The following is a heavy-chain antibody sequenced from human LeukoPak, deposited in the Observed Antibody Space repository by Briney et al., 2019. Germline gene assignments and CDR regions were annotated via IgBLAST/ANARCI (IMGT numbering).Heavy chain of an antibody. Sequence: SETLSLTCAVSGGSISSGDYSWSWIRQPPGKGLEWIGYIYHSGSTYYSPSLKSRVTISVDRSKNQFSLKLSSVTAADTAVYYCARDRDYFGSGSSGAFDIWGQGTMVTVSS. CDR2: IYHSGST. D-gene: IGHD3-10*01. V-gene: IGHV4-30-2*01. J-gene: IGHJ3*02. CDR3: ARDRDYFGSGSSGAFDI. CDR1: GGSISSGDYS.